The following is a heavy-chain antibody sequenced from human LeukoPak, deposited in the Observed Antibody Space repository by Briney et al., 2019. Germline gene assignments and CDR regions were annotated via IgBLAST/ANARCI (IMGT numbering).Heavy chain of an antibody. D-gene: IGHD3-3*01. J-gene: IGHJ4*02. V-gene: IGHV5-51*01. CDR2: IYPGDPET. CDR1: GYSFNSYY. Sequence: GESLKISCKGSGYSFNSYYIGWVRQMPGKGLEWMGSIYPGDPETRYSPSFEGQVTISPDRSITTAYLQWSSLKASDTAMYYCARGVDFWSGSPYFDFWGQGSLVTVS. CDR3: ARGVDFWSGSPYFDF.